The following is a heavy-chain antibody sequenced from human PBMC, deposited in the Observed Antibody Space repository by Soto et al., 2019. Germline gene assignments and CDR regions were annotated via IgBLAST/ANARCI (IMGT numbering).Heavy chain of an antibody. Sequence: QVQLVQSGAEVKRPGSSVKVSCESSGDTFNSYVISWVRQAPGQGLEWMGGIIPIIGVTHYAQKFQGRVTMSARSSPGTSYLEMTNLGFEDTALYYCAGEARGAKGADQWGEGTLVTVSS. J-gene: IGHJ4*02. CDR1: GDTFNSYV. D-gene: IGHD3-10*01. CDR2: IIPIIGVT. CDR3: AGEARGAKGADQ. V-gene: IGHV1-69*17.